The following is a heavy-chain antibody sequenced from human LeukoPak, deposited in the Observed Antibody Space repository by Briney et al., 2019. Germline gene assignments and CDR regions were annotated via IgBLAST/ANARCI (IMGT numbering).Heavy chain of an antibody. CDR1: GFTFSEYA. D-gene: IGHD3-3*01. CDR2: ISYDGRQK. CDR3: ARVFLERLTSGYFDN. V-gene: IGHV3-30-3*01. J-gene: IGHJ4*02. Sequence: GGSLRLSCAASGFTFSEYAMHWVRLAPGKGLEWVAVISYDGRQKYYGDSVKGRFTISRDNPKNTLYLQMNSLRDDDTAVYYCARVFLERLTSGYFDNWGQGTLVTVSP.